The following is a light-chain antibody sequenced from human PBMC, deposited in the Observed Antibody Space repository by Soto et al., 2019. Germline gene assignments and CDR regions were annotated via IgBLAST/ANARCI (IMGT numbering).Light chain of an antibody. J-gene: IGKJ3*01. CDR1: HSINNW. CDR2: DVS. V-gene: IGKV1-5*01. CDR3: HHYSYDSQT. Sequence: DVQLTQSPASVSASVGDRVTITCRASHSINNWLDWYQQRPGRAPKLLMYDVSTLQTGVPSRFGGGHSGTDFTLLITTLQPHDYVATYYHHYSYDSQTFGHGTKVDVK.